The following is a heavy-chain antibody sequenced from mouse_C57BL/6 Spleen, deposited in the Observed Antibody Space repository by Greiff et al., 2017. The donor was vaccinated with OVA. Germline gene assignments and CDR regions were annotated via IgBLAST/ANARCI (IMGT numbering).Heavy chain of an antibody. D-gene: IGHD1-1*01. J-gene: IGHJ1*03. V-gene: IGHV5-17*01. CDR2: ISSGSSTI. CDR3: ARRDYYGSSQDFDV. CDR1: GFTFSDYG. Sequence: ELHRADSVAALVKPGGSLKLSCAASGFTFSDYGMHWVRQAPEKGLEWVAYISSGSSTIYYADTVKGRFTISRDNAKNTLFLQMTSLRSEDTAMYYCARRDYYGSSQDFDVWGTGTTVTVSS.